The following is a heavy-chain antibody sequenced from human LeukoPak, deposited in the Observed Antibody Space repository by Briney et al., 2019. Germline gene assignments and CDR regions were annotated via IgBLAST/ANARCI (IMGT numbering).Heavy chain of an antibody. CDR1: EFSVGSNY. CDR2: IYSGGST. CDR3: AKEMTSLVNTISGDNFDY. D-gene: IGHD5-12*01. V-gene: IGHV3-66*01. J-gene: IGHJ4*02. Sequence: GGSLRLSCAASEFSVGSNYMTWVRQAPGKGLEWVSLIYSGGSTYYADSVKGRFTISRDNSKNTLYLQMNSLRAEDTAVYYCAKEMTSLVNTISGDNFDYWGQGTLVTVSS.